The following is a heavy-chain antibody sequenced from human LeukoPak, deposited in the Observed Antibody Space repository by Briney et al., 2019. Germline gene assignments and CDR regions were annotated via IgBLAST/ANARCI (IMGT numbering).Heavy chain of an antibody. J-gene: IGHJ4*02. Sequence: GGSLRLSCVASGLTFDDYGMSWVRQAPGKGLEWVSGINWNGGTTTYADSVKGRFTISRNNAKNSLYLQMNSLRVEDTAFYYCARNSGANVYTYSFQYWGRGTLVTVSS. D-gene: IGHD1-26*01. CDR3: ARNSGANVYTYSFQY. CDR1: GLTFDDYG. V-gene: IGHV3-20*04. CDR2: INWNGGTT.